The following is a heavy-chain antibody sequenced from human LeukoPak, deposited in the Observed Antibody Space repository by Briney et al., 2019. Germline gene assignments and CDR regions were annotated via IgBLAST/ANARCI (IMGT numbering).Heavy chain of an antibody. J-gene: IGHJ4*02. D-gene: IGHD5-18*01. CDR2: ISYDGSNK. Sequence: GGSLRLSCAASGFTFSSYGMHWVRQAPGKGLEWVAVISYDGSNKYYADSVKGRFTISRDNSKNTLYLQMNSLRAEDTAVYYCASATGYSYGIPMSYWGQGTLVTVSS. V-gene: IGHV3-30*03. CDR3: ASATGYSYGIPMSY. CDR1: GFTFSSYG.